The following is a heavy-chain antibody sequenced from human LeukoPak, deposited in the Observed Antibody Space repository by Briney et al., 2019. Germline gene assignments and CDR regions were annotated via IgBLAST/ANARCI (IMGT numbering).Heavy chain of an antibody. J-gene: IGHJ6*03. CDR1: VGTFSSYS. CDR2: IMPLFNTA. CDR3: ARVDRYHYYLDV. Sequence: ASVKVSCKASVGTFSSYSITWVRQAPGQGLEWMGGIMPLFNTANYAQQFQGRVTITTDESTSTAYMELSSLRFEDTAMYYCARVDRYHYYLDVWGKGTTVTVSS. V-gene: IGHV1-69*05.